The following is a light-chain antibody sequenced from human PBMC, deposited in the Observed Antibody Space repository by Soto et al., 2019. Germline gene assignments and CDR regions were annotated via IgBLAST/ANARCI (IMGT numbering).Light chain of an antibody. J-gene: IGKJ5*01. CDR2: HAS. CDR3: QQRSNRPIT. CDR1: QSVGSY. Sequence: EVVLTQSPATLSLSPGERATLSCRASQSVGSYLAWYQQKPGQAPRLLVYHASNRATGVPARFSGSGSGTDYTLTISSLEPEDFAVYYCQQRSNRPITFGQGTRLEIK. V-gene: IGKV3-11*01.